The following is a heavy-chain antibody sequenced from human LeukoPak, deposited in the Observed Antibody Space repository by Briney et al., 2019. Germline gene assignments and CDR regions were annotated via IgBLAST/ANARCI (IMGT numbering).Heavy chain of an antibody. Sequence: GGSLRLSCAASGFTFSSYAMSWVRQAPGKGLEWVSAISGSGGSTYYADSVRGRFTISRDNSKNTLYLQMNSLRAEDTAVYYCAKSGYCSSTSCRPFDYWGQGTLVTVSS. CDR2: ISGSGGST. CDR3: AKSGYCSSTSCRPFDY. V-gene: IGHV3-23*01. D-gene: IGHD2-2*03. CDR1: GFTFSSYA. J-gene: IGHJ4*02.